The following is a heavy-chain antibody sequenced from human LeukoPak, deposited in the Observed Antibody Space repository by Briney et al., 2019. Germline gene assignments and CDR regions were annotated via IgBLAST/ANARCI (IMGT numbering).Heavy chain of an antibody. D-gene: IGHD3-16*02. CDR2: IWYDGRNK. V-gene: IGHV3-33*03. CDR1: GFTFSSYG. CDR3: AGGGGDNVWGSYRGDY. Sequence: GGSLRLSCAASGFTFSSYGMHWVRQAPGKGLEWVAVIWYDGRNKFYADSLKGRFTISRDNSKNTLYLQMNSLSAEDSAVYYCAGGGGDNVWGSYRGDYWGQGTLVTVSS. J-gene: IGHJ4*02.